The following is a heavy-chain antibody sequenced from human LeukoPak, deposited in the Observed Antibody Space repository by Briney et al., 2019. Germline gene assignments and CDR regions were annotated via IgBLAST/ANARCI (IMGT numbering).Heavy chain of an antibody. CDR3: ARGEFYYDL. CDR1: GYIFTSNS. J-gene: IGHJ4*02. D-gene: IGHD3-16*01. V-gene: IGHV1-18*04. CDR2: ISTFNGYT. Sequence: ASVRVSCKPSGYIFTSNSITWVRQAPGQQLEWTGWISTFNGYTKYAQNLQGRITMTRDTSTRTVYLEMRNLRSDDTAVYFCARGEFYYDLWGQGTLVTVSS.